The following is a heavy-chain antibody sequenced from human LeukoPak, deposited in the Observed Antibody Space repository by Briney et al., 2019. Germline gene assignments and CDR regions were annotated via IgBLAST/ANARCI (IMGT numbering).Heavy chain of an antibody. D-gene: IGHD6-13*01. V-gene: IGHV1-3*01. CDR3: ASSVGSSWYKAFDI. J-gene: IGHJ3*02. Sequence: GASVKVSCKASRYTFTSYAMHWVRQAPGQRLEWMGWINAGNGNTKYPQKFQGRVTITRDTSASTAYMELSSLRSEDTAVYYCASSVGSSWYKAFDIWGQGTMVTVSS. CDR2: INAGNGNT. CDR1: RYTFTSYA.